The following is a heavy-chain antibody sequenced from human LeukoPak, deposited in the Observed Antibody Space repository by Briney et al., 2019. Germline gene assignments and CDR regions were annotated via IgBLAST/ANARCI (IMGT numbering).Heavy chain of an antibody. Sequence: GGSLRLSCAASGFTFSSYAMHWVRQAPGKGLEWVAVISYDGSNKYYADSVKGRFTISRDNSKNTLYLQMNSLRAEDTAVYYCARETGSAVGSTDFDYWGQGTLVTVSS. CDR2: ISYDGSNK. V-gene: IGHV3-30-3*01. CDR1: GFTFSSYA. J-gene: IGHJ4*02. CDR3: ARETGSAVGSTDFDY. D-gene: IGHD4-17*01.